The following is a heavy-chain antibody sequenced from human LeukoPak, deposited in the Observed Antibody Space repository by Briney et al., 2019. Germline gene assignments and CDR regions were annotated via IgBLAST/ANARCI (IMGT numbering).Heavy chain of an antibody. J-gene: IGHJ4*02. CDR2: VHYSGNT. D-gene: IGHD6-25*01. V-gene: IGHV4-59*01. Sequence: SETLSRTCTVSDGSINIYYWNWIRQPPGKGLEWIGYVHYSGNTNYNPSLKRRLTISVDTSKNQFSLKLSSVPAADTAIYYCARGGARLYTSGSLDYWGQGTLVTVSS. CDR3: ARGGARLYTSGSLDY. CDR1: DGSINIYY.